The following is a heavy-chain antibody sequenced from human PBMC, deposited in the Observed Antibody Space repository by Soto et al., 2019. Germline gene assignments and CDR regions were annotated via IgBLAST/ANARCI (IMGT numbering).Heavy chain of an antibody. V-gene: IGHV3-21*01. CDR3: ARHHHGDFDAFDI. D-gene: IGHD4-17*01. Sequence: PGWSLRLSCAASGFTFSSYSMNWVRQAPGKGLEWVSSISSSSSYIYYADSVKGRFTISRDNAKNSLYLQMNSLRAEDTAVYYCARHHHGDFDAFDIWGQGTMVTVSS. CDR2: ISSSSSYI. CDR1: GFTFSSYS. J-gene: IGHJ3*02.